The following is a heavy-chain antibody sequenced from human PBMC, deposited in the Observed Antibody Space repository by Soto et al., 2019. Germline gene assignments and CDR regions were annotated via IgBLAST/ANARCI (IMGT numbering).Heavy chain of an antibody. D-gene: IGHD3-10*01. V-gene: IGHV3-23*01. CDR2: VSAGGDMT. Sequence: DVQLLESGGHLVQPGGSLRLSCAASGFTFSSYAMSWVRQAPGKGLEWVSSVSAGGDMTYYSDSVKGRFTISRDNSNNALFLQMNSLRIEDTALYYCARGDRGGSGSPASYYCSGLDVWGQGTTVTVS. CDR3: ARGDRGGSGSPASYYCSGLDV. CDR1: GFTFSSYA. J-gene: IGHJ6*02.